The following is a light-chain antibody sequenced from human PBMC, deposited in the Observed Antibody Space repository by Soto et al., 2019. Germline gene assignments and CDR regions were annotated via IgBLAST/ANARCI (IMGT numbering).Light chain of an antibody. V-gene: IGLV2-11*01. J-gene: IGLJ1*01. CDR3: CSYGGFYTSV. Sequence: QSALTQPRSVSGSPGQSVTISCTGTSSDVGGYNVVYWYQQHPGKAPKFLIYEVSKRPSGVPDRFSGSKSGTAAFLTIAGRQDEDDADYYYCSYGGFYTSVFGTGTKLTVL. CDR2: EVS. CDR1: SSDVGGYNV.